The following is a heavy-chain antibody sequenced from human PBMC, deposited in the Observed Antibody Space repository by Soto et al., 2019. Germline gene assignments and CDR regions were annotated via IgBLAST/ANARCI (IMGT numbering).Heavy chain of an antibody. J-gene: IGHJ4*02. CDR3: SKPYSGNYPRPFDY. Sequence: LRLSCAASGFTFSIYGMHWVRQAPGKGLEWVAAISYHGSNKYYADSVKGRFTISRDNSKNTLYLQMDSPRAEDTAVYYCSKPYSGNYPRPFDYWGQGTLVTVSS. CDR2: ISYHGSNK. D-gene: IGHD1-26*01. V-gene: IGHV3-30*18. CDR1: GFTFSIYG.